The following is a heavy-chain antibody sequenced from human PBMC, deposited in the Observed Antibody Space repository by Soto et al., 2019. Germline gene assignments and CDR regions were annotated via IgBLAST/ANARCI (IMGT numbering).Heavy chain of an antibody. V-gene: IGHV3-33*01. CDR3: ASNKPCTLGYCSPYGMDV. CDR1: GFTFSSYG. D-gene: IGHD2-15*01. Sequence: GALRLSCAASGFTFSSYGMHWVRQAPGKGLEWVAVIWYDGSNKYYADSVKGRFTISRDNSKNTLYLQMNSLRAEDTAVYYCASNKPCTLGYCSPYGMDVWGQGTTVTVSS. CDR2: IWYDGSNK. J-gene: IGHJ6*02.